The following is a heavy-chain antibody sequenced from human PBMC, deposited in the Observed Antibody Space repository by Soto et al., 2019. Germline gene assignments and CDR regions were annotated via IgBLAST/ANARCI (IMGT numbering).Heavy chain of an antibody. D-gene: IGHD4-17*01. J-gene: IGHJ4*02. Sequence: SETLSLTCAVYGGSFSGYYWSWIRQPPGKGLEWIGEINHSGSTNYNPSLKSRVTISVDTSKNQFSLKLSSVTAADTAVYYCARYKTPYDYGDPDEYYFDYWGQGTLVTVS. CDR1: GGSFSGYY. V-gene: IGHV4-34*01. CDR3: ARYKTPYDYGDPDEYYFDY. CDR2: INHSGST.